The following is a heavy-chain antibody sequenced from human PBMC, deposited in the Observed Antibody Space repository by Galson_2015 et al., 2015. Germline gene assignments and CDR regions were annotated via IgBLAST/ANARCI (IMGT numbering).Heavy chain of an antibody. Sequence: SLRLSCAASGFTFTTSPMSWVRQAPGKGLEWVTVISAGGDTTHYADSVKGRFTISRDNSKSTLYLQMNSLRAEDTAVYYCAKDLTGWGYFDYWGQGTLVTVSS. V-gene: IGHV3-23*01. CDR2: ISAGGDTT. CDR3: AKDLTGWGYFDY. J-gene: IGHJ4*02. CDR1: GFTFTTSP. D-gene: IGHD7-27*01.